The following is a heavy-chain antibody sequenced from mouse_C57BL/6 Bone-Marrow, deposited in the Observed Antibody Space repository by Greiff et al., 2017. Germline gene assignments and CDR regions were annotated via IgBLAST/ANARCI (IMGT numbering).Heavy chain of an antibody. CDR1: GYTFTSYG. CDR2: IYPRSGNT. Sequence: VQVVESGAELARPGASVTLSCKASGYTFTSYGISWVKQRTGQGLEWIGEIYPRSGNTYYNEKFKGKATLTADKSSSTAYMELRSLTSEDSAGYFCARKGRDFAYWGQGTLVTVSA. J-gene: IGHJ3*01. V-gene: IGHV1-81*01. CDR3: ARKGRDFAY.